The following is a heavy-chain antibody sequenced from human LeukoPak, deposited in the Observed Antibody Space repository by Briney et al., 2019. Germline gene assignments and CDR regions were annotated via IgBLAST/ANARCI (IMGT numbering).Heavy chain of an antibody. D-gene: IGHD3-3*02. J-gene: IGHJ3*02. CDR3: AKRASIFGGWEPYDAFDI. CDR1: GFTFSSYG. CDR2: IRYDGSNK. V-gene: IGHV3-30*02. Sequence: PGGSLRLSCAASGFTFSSYGMHWVRQAPGKGLEWVAFIRYDGSNKYYADSVKGRFTISRDNSKNTLYLQMNSLRAEDTAVYYCAKRASIFGGWEPYDAFDIWGQGTMVTVSS.